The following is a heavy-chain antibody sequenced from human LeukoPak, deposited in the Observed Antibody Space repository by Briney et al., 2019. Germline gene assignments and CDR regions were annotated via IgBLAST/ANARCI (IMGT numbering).Heavy chain of an antibody. CDR3: ARVDLYYDSSGYSQAANDY. CDR1: GGTFSSYA. J-gene: IGHJ4*02. D-gene: IGHD3-22*01. CDR2: VSAYNGVT. V-gene: IGHV1-18*01. Sequence: EASVKVSCKASGGTFSSYAISWVRQAPGQGLEWMGWVSAYNGVTNYAQNFQDRVTMTTDTPTTTAYMELRSLRSDDTAVYYCARVDLYYDSSGYSQAANDYWGQGTLVTVSS.